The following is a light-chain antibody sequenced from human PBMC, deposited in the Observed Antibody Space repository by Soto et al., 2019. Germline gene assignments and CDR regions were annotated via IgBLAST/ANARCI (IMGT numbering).Light chain of an antibody. CDR3: SSYTTNNTPV. CDR2: EVS. Sequence: QSALTQPASVSGSPGQSITISCTGTSSDVGGYNWLSWYQQRPGKAPKLIIFEVSNRPSGVSNRFSGSRSGNTASLTISGLQTEDVADYYCSSYTTNNTPVFGGGTKVTVL. CDR1: SSDVGGYNW. V-gene: IGLV2-14*01. J-gene: IGLJ3*02.